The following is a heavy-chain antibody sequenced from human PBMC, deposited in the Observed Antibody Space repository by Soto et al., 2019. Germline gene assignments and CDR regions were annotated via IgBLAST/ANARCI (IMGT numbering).Heavy chain of an antibody. CDR1: GFPVRSNY. Sequence: GVSLRLSCAASGFPVRSNYMSWVRQAPGKGLEWVSVIYSGGSTYYADSVKGRFTISRDNSKNTLYLQMNSLRAEDTAVYYCAKQRYGGYEYDDWGQGNLVTVFS. CDR2: IYSGGST. D-gene: IGHD5-12*01. CDR3: AKQRYGGYEYDD. J-gene: IGHJ4*02. V-gene: IGHV3-53*05.